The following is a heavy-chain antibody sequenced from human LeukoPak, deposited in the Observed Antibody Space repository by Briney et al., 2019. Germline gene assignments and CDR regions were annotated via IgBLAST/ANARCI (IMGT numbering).Heavy chain of an antibody. CDR2: ISGSGGNT. D-gene: IGHD6-19*01. CDR1: GFTFSSYA. Sequence: GGSLRLSCAASGFTFSSYAMSWVRQAPGKGLEWVSAISGSGGNTYYADSVKGRFTISRDNSKNTLYLQMNSLRAEDTAIYYCAKNRIAMGGTWDYWGQGTLVTVSS. J-gene: IGHJ4*02. V-gene: IGHV3-23*01. CDR3: AKNRIAMGGTWDY.